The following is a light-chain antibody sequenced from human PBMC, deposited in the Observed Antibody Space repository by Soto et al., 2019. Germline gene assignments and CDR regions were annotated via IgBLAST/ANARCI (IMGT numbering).Light chain of an antibody. J-gene: IGKJ1*01. V-gene: IGKV3-20*01. CDR1: QSVSSNY. CDR3: LQYGGLPRT. Sequence: EVVLTQSPGTLSLSPGERATLSCRATQSVSSNYLAWYQQKSGQAPRLLIYGASSRATGIPDRFSGGGSGTDFTLTITRLEPEDFAVYFCLQYGGLPRTFGQGTNVDIK. CDR2: GAS.